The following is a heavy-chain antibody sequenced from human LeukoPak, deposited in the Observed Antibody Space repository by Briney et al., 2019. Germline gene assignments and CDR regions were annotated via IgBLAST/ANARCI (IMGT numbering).Heavy chain of an antibody. J-gene: IGHJ6*02. V-gene: IGHV3-53*04. D-gene: IGHD4-17*01. CDR3: ALSSVTAAYYYYGMDV. CDR1: GFTVSSNY. Sequence: PGGSLRLSCAASGFTVSSNYMSWVRQAPGKGLEWDSVIYSGGSTYYADSVKGRFTISRHNSKNTLYLQMNSLRAEDTAVYYCALSSVTAAYYYYGMDVWGQGTTVTVSS. CDR2: IYSGGST.